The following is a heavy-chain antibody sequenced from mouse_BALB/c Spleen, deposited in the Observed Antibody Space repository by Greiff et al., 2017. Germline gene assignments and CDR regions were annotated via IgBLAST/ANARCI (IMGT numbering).Heavy chain of an antibody. V-gene: IGHV5-6*01. Sequence: EVQLVESGGDLVKPGGSLKLSCAASGFTFSSYGMSWVRQTPDKRLEWVATISSGGSYTYYPDSVKGRFTISRDNAKNTLYLQMSSLKSEDTAMYYCARDYGSSYFDYWGQGTTLTVSS. CDR3: ARDYGSSYFDY. CDR1: GFTFSSYG. CDR2: ISSGGSYT. J-gene: IGHJ2*01. D-gene: IGHD1-1*01.